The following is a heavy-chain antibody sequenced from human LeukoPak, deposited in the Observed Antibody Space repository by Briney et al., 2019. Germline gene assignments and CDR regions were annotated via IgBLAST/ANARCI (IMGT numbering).Heavy chain of an antibody. CDR1: GFTFSSYA. CDR3: AKFADCSSTSCYLDYDSDY. V-gene: IGHV3-23*01. Sequence: GGSLRLSCAASGFTFSSYAMSWVRQAPGKGLEWVSAISGSGGSTYYADSVKGRFTISRDNSKNTLYLQMNSLRAEDTAVYYCAKFADCSSTSCYLDYDSDYWGQGTLVTVSS. J-gene: IGHJ4*02. D-gene: IGHD2-2*01. CDR2: ISGSGGST.